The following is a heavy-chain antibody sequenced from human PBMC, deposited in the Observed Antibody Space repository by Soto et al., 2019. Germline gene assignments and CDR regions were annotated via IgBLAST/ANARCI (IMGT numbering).Heavy chain of an antibody. J-gene: IGHJ4*02. CDR1: GFSISTSGVG. V-gene: IGHV2-5*02. Sequence: QITLKESGPTLVKPTQTLTLTCIFSGFSISTSGVGVGWIRQPPGKALEWLALIYWDDDKRYSPILKSRLTIPKYTSKNQVGLTMTNMDPVDTATYYCAHRDGNMVRGVISFDYWGQGTLVTVSS. CDR2: IYWDDDK. D-gene: IGHD3-10*01. CDR3: AHRDGNMVRGVISFDY.